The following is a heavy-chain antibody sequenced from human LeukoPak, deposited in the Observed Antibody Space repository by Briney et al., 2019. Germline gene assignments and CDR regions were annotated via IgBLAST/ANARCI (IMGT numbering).Heavy chain of an antibody. CDR2: ISESGDTT. CDR3: AKQWVDC. CDR1: GFPFDNYA. V-gene: IGHV3-23*01. Sequence: GGSLRLSCAASGFPFDNYAMNWVRQAPGKGLEWVSSISESGDTTHYADSAKGRFTISRDNSQNTLFLQMNSLRAEDTALYYCAKQWVDCWGQGTLVTVSS. D-gene: IGHD2-8*01. J-gene: IGHJ4*02.